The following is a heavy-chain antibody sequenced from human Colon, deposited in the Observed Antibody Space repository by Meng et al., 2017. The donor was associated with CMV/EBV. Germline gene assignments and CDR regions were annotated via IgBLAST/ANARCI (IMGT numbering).Heavy chain of an antibody. Sequence: KVSCKASGYSFATVWIAWVRQMPGKGLEWMGMNFPDDSETKYGPSFQGQVTISVDKSITTAYVQWSSLKASDSAMYYCAALTTGYYSGMDVWGQGTTVTVSS. V-gene: IGHV5-51*01. J-gene: IGHJ6*02. D-gene: IGHD1-14*01. CDR2: NFPDDSET. CDR3: AALTTGYYSGMDV. CDR1: GYSFATVW.